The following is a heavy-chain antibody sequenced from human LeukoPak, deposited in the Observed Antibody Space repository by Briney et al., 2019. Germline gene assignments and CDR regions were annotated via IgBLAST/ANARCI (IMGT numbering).Heavy chain of an antibody. CDR3: AKSRYSSGWQTRGDY. J-gene: IGHJ4*02. V-gene: IGHV3-23*01. CDR2: ISGSGGST. CDR1: GFTFSSYA. D-gene: IGHD6-19*01. Sequence: GGSLRLSCAASGFTFSSYAMSWVRQAPGKGLEWVSAISGSGGSTYYADSVKGRFTISRDNSKNTLYLQMNSLRAEDTAVYYCAKSRYSSGWQTRGDYWGQGTLVTVSS.